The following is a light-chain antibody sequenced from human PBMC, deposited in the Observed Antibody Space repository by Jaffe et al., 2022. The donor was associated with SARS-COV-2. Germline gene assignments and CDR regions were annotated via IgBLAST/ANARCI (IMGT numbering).Light chain of an antibody. CDR2: DVN. CDR1: SGDVGDYKY. Sequence: QSALTQPRSVSGSPGQSVTISCTGISGDVGDYKYVSWYQQHPGKAPRLMIYDVNKRPSGVPDRFSDSKSGNTASLTISGLQAEDEADYYCCSSAGSHSFVFGSGTKVTVL. J-gene: IGLJ1*01. CDR3: CSSAGSHSFV. V-gene: IGLV2-11*01.